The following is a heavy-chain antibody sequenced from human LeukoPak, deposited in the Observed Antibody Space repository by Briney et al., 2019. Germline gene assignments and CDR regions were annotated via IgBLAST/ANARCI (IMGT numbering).Heavy chain of an antibody. Sequence: PSETLSLTCTVSGGSISSSSYYWGWIRQPPGKGLEWIGSIYYSGSTYYNPSLKSRVTISVDTSKNQFSLKLSSVTAADTAVYYCARRCSGGSCSLVGFDYWGQGTLVTVSS. CDR2: IYYSGST. J-gene: IGHJ4*02. D-gene: IGHD2-15*01. V-gene: IGHV4-39*01. CDR1: GGSISSSSYY. CDR3: ARRCSGGSCSLVGFDY.